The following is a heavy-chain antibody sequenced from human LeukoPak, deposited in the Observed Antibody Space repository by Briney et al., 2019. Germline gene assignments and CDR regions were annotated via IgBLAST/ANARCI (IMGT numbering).Heavy chain of an antibody. D-gene: IGHD2-2*01. CDR1: GYTFTSYA. CDR3: ARVSCSSTSCYYYYGMDV. V-gene: IGHV1-3*01. J-gene: IGHJ6*02. Sequence: ASVKVSCKASGYTFTSYAMHWVRQAPGQRLEWMGWINAGNGNTKYSQKFQGRVTITRDTSASTAYMELSSLRSEDTAVYYCARVSCSSTSCYYYYGMDVWGQGTTVTVSS. CDR2: INAGNGNT.